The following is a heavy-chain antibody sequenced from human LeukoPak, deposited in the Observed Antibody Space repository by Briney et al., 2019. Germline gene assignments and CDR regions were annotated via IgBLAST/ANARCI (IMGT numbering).Heavy chain of an antibody. D-gene: IGHD2-2*01. V-gene: IGHV3-66*01. CDR2: IYSGGST. CDR1: GFTVSSNY. Sequence: PGGSLRLSCAASGFTVSSNYMSWVRQAPGKGLEWVSVIYSGGSTYYADSVKGRFTISRDNSKNTLYLQMNSLRAEDTAVYYCAISALPAAMGYWGQGTLVTVSS. J-gene: IGHJ4*02. CDR3: AISALPAAMGY.